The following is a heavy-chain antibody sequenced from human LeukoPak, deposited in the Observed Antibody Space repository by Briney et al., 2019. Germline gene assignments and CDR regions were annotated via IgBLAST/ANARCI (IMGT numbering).Heavy chain of an antibody. D-gene: IGHD3-22*01. V-gene: IGHV1-18*01. J-gene: IGHJ4*02. Sequence: ASVKVSCKASGYTFTSYGISWEQQAPGQGLEWMGWISAYNGNTNYAQKLQGRVTMTTDTSTSTAYMELRSLRSEDTAVYYCATDNLNYYDSSGLGGLDYWGQGTLVTVSS. CDR2: ISAYNGNT. CDR3: ATDNLNYYDSSGLGGLDY. CDR1: GYTFTSYG.